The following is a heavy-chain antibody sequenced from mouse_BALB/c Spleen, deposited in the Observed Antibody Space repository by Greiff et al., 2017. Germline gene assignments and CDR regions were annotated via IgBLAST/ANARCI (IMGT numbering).Heavy chain of an antibody. CDR3: TRSRGYDVDAMDY. J-gene: IGHJ4*01. CDR1: GYTFTSYW. V-gene: IGHV1-5*01. D-gene: IGHD2-14*01. Sequence: EVQLQESGTVLARPGASVKMSCKASGYTFTSYWMHWVKQRPGQGLEWIGAIYPGNSDTSYNQKFKGKAKLTAVTSTSTAYMELSSLTNEDSAVYYCTRSRGYDVDAMDYWGQGTSVTVSS. CDR2: IYPGNSDT.